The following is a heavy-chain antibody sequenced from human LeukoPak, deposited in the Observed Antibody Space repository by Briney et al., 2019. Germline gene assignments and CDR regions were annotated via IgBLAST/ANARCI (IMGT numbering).Heavy chain of an antibody. V-gene: IGHV4-59*01. D-gene: IGHD5-18*01. CDR3: ARVVSDGYSDY. Sequence: PSETLPLTCTVSGGSISSDYWSWIRQPPGKGLEWIGWISYSGSTTYNPSLKTRVTISLDTSKNQFSLKLSSVTAADTAMYYCARVVSDGYSDYRGQGTLVTVSS. J-gene: IGHJ4*02. CDR1: GGSISSDY. CDR2: ISYSGST.